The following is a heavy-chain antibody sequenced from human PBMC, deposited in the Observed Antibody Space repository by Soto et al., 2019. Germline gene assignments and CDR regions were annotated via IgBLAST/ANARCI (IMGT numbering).Heavy chain of an antibody. V-gene: IGHV3-9*01. D-gene: IGHD3-16*02. CDR3: AKDGLHLGELSLLFDY. Sequence: GGSLRLSCAASGFTFDDYAMHWVRQAPGKGLEWVSGISWNSGSIGYADSVKGRFTISRDNAKNSLYLQMNSLRAEDTALYYCAKDGLHLGELSLLFDYWGQGTLVTVSS. CDR2: ISWNSGSI. CDR1: GFTFDDYA. J-gene: IGHJ4*02.